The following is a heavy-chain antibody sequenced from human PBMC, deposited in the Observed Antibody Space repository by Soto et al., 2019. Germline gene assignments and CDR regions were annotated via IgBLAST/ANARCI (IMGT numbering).Heavy chain of an antibody. V-gene: IGHV3-9*01. J-gene: IGHJ4*02. CDR3: AKADRAEVQDGYYFDY. CDR1: GFTFDDYA. CDR2: ISWNSGSI. Sequence: EVQLVESGGGLVQPGRSLRLSCAASGFTFDDYAMHWVRQAPGKGLEWVSGISWNSGSIGYADSVKGRFTISRDNAKNSLYLQMNSLRAEDTALYYCAKADRAEVQDGYYFDYWGQGTLVTVSS.